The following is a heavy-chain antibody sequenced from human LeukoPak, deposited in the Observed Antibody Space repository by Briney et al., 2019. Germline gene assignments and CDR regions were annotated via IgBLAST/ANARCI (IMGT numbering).Heavy chain of an antibody. J-gene: IGHJ3*02. CDR2: IYYSGST. Sequence: SETLSLTCTVSGGSISSYYWSWIRQPPGKGLEWIGYIYYSGSTNYNPSLKSRVTISVDTSKNQFSLKLSSVTAADTAVYYCVREGDAFDIWGQGTMVTVSS. CDR3: VREGDAFDI. V-gene: IGHV4-59*01. CDR1: GGSISSYY.